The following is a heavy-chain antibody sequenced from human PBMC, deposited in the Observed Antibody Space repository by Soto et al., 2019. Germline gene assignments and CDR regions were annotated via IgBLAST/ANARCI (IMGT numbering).Heavy chain of an antibody. D-gene: IGHD6-13*01. Sequence: EVQLLESGGGLVQPGGSLRLSCEASGITFSRYAMSWVRQAPGKGLEWVSAINGGRSFYGDSVEGRFTVSRDNSKNTLYLQMNSLRVEDTAIYYCATHAWYLRGQGTLVTVSS. CDR1: GITFSRYA. V-gene: IGHV3-23*01. CDR2: INGGRS. J-gene: IGHJ1*01. CDR3: ATHAWYL.